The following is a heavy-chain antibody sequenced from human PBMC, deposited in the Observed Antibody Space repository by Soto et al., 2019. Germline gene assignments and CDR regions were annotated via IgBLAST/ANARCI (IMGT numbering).Heavy chain of an antibody. CDR3: ARLGYSYGFAYYYYGMDV. CDR1: GYTFTSYG. V-gene: IGHV1-18*04. D-gene: IGHD5-18*01. Sequence: GASVKVSFKASGYTFTSYGISWVRQAPGQGLEWMGWISAYNGNTNYAQKLQGRVTMTTDTSTSTAYMELRSLRSDDTAVYYCARLGYSYGFAYYYYGMDVWGQGTTVTVSS. CDR2: ISAYNGNT. J-gene: IGHJ6*02.